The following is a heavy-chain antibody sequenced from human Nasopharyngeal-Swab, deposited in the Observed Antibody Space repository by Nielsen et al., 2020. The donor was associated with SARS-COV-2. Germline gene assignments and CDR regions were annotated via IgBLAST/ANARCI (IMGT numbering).Heavy chain of an antibody. D-gene: IGHD2-15*01. CDR3: ARDTYCSGGSCYGYGMAV. V-gene: IGHV3-7*01. J-gene: IGHJ6*02. CDR2: IKEDGSEK. Sequence: WIRQPPGKGLEWVANIKEDGSEKNHVDSVKGRFTISRDNAKNSLYLQMNSLRADDTAVYYCARDTYCSGGSCYGYGMAVWGQGTTVTVSS.